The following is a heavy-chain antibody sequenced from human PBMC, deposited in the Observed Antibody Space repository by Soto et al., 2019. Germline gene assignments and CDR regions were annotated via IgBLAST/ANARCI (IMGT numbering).Heavy chain of an antibody. CDR1: GGSISSYY. CDR2: IYYSGST. Sequence: SETLSLTCTVSGGSISSYYWSWIRQPPGKGLEWIGYIYYSGSTNYNPSLKSRVTISVDTSKNQFSLKLSSVTAADTAVYYCARGGTANYYGSGSYYYYMDVWGKGTTVTVSS. J-gene: IGHJ6*03. D-gene: IGHD3-10*01. V-gene: IGHV4-59*01. CDR3: ARGGTANYYGSGSYYYYMDV.